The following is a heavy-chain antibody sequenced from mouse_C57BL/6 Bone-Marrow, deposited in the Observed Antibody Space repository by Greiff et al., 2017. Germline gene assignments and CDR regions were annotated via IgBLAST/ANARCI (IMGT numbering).Heavy chain of an antibody. CDR1: GFTFRSYG. CDR3: ARRRWLLQFAY. CDR2: ISSGGSYT. Sequence: EVKLVESGGDLVKPGGSLKLSCAASGFTFRSYGMSWVRQTPDKRLEWVATISSGGSYTYYPESVKGRFTISRDNAKNTLYLQMGSLKSEDTAMYYCARRRWLLQFAYWGQGTLVTVSA. D-gene: IGHD2-3*01. J-gene: IGHJ3*01. V-gene: IGHV5-6*02.